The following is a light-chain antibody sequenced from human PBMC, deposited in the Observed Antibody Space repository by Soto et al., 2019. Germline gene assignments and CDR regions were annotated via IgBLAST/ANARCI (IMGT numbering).Light chain of an antibody. CDR3: QQYGSSEYT. Sequence: EIVLTQSPGTLSLSPGERATLSCRASQSVSSSYLAWYQQRPGQAPRLLIYGASSRATGIPDRFSGSGSGTGFTLTISRLRPEDFAVYYCQQYGSSEYTFGQGTRLEIK. CDR1: QSVSSSY. CDR2: GAS. J-gene: IGKJ2*01. V-gene: IGKV3-20*01.